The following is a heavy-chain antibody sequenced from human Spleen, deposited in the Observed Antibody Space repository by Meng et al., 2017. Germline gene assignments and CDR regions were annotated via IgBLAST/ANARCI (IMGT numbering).Heavy chain of an antibody. CDR1: GGSISSYY. V-gene: IGHV4-59*01. CDR2: IYYSGST. Sequence: GSLRLSCTVSGGSISSYYWSWIRQPPGKGLEWIGYIYYSGSTNYNPSLKSRVTISVDTSKNQFSLKLSSVTAADTAVYYCAREYSSSWYAMDYWGQGTLVTVSS. D-gene: IGHD6-13*01. CDR3: AREYSSSWYAMDY. J-gene: IGHJ4*02.